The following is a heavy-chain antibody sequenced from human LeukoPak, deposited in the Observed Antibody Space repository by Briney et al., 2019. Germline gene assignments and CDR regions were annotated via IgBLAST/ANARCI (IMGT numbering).Heavy chain of an antibody. CDR2: IKQDGSEK. CDR1: GFTFSRYW. D-gene: IGHD5-24*01. Sequence: GGSLRLSCAASGFTFSRYWISWVRQAPGKGLEWVANIKQDGSEKSYVDSVKGRFTISRDNAKNSLYLQMNSLRAEDTAVYYCARVMATIYDAFDIWGQGTMVTVSS. CDR3: ARVMATIYDAFDI. J-gene: IGHJ3*02. V-gene: IGHV3-7*01.